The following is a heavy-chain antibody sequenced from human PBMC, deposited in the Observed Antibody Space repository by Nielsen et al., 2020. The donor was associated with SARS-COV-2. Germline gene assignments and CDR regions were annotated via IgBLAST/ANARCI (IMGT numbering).Heavy chain of an antibody. J-gene: IGHJ4*02. CDR3: AKDRSTMVRGVMSRRYFDY. CDR2: ISYDGSNK. D-gene: IGHD3-10*01. V-gene: IGHV3-30*18. CDR1: GFTFSNYG. Sequence: GESLKISCAASGFTFSNYGLHWVRQAPGKGLEWVAVISYDGSNKFYADSVKGRFTISRDNSKNTVYLQMNSLRGEDTAVYYCAKDRSTMVRGVMSRRYFDYWGQGTLVTVSS.